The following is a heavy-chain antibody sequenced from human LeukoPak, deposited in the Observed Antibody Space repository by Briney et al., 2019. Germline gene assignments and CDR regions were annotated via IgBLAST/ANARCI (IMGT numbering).Heavy chain of an antibody. CDR3: ANTQLWLVSFFDY. D-gene: IGHD5-18*01. J-gene: IGHJ4*02. V-gene: IGHV3-53*01. Sequence: GGSLRLSCAASGFTVSSNYMSWVRQAPGKGLEWVSVIYSGGSTYYADSVKGRFTISRDNSKNTLYLQMNSLRAEDTAVYYCANTQLWLVSFFDYWGQGTLVTVSS. CDR2: IYSGGST. CDR1: GFTVSSNY.